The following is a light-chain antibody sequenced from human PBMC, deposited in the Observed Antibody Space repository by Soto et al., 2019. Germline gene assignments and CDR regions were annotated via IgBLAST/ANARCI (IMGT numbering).Light chain of an antibody. Sequence: QSALTQPASVSGSPGQSITFSCTGTRNDVGGFNYVSWYQQHPGKAPKVIIYEVTNRPSGVSNRFSGSKSGNTASLTISGLQAEDEADYYCNSYTSTSARVFGGGTKVTVL. CDR3: NSYTSTSARV. CDR1: RNDVGGFNY. J-gene: IGLJ3*02. V-gene: IGLV2-14*01. CDR2: EVT.